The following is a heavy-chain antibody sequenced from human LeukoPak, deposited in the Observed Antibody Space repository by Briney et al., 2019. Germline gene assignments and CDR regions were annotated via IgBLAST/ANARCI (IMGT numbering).Heavy chain of an antibody. CDR1: GYTFTGYY. CDR3: AREPPYGSGSYYSPNY. D-gene: IGHD3-10*01. Sequence: ASVKVSCKASGYTFTGYYMHWVRQAPGQGLEWMGWINPNSGGTNYAQKLQGRVTMTTDTSTSTAYMELRSLRSDDTAVYYCAREPPYGSGSYYSPNYWGQGTLVTVSS. CDR2: INPNSGGT. J-gene: IGHJ4*02. V-gene: IGHV1-2*02.